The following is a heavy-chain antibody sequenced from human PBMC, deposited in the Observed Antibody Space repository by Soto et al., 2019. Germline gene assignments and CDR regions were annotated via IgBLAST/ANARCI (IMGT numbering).Heavy chain of an antibody. CDR1: GFTFSSYE. CDR2: ISSSGSTI. Sequence: AGSLRLSCAASGFTFSSYEMNWVRQAPGKGLEWVSYISSSGSTIYYADSVKGRFTISRDNAKNSLYLQINSLTAEDTAVLYCCGISRGGLRVYEIGGMDVWGQGTTVTVSS. J-gene: IGHJ6*02. CDR3: CGISRGGLRVYEIGGMDV. V-gene: IGHV3-48*03. D-gene: IGHD1-26*01.